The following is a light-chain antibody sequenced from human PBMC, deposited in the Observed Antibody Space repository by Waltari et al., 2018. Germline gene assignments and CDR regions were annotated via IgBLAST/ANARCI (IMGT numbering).Light chain of an antibody. J-gene: IGKJ1*01. CDR1: QRLTSN. V-gene: IGKV3-15*01. CDR2: GAS. Sequence: EIVMTQSPASLSLSPGERATLSCRASQRLTSNLAWYQPKPGQAPRLLIYGASTRAAGIPVRFSGSGSGTEFTLTVSGLQSEDFAIYYCQQYNDWPPWTFGQGTKVEIK. CDR3: QQYNDWPPWT.